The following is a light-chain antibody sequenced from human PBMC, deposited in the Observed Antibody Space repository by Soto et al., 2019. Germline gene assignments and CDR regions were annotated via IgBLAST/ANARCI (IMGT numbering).Light chain of an antibody. CDR2: GAT. CDR3: QQYGSS. V-gene: IGKV3-20*01. J-gene: IGKJ5*01. CDR1: QSVSGSY. Sequence: EIVLTQSPATLSLSLGERATLSCRASQSVSGSYLAWYQQKPGQAPRLLIYGATSRATGIPDRFSGSGSGTDFPLTISRLEPEDFAVYYCQQYGSSFGQGTRLEIK.